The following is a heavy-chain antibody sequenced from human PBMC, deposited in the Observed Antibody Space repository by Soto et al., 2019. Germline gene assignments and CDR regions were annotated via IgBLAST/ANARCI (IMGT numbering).Heavy chain of an antibody. J-gene: IGHJ4*02. CDR2: ISSSSSYI. Sequence: PGGSLRLSCAASGFTFSSYSMNWVRQAPGKGLEWVSSISSSSSYIYYADSVKGRFTISRDNAKNSLYLQMNSLRAEDTAVYYCARDRVRIAVAGSDLDYWGQGTMVTVAS. V-gene: IGHV3-21*01. D-gene: IGHD6-19*01. CDR1: GFTFSSYS. CDR3: ARDRVRIAVAGSDLDY.